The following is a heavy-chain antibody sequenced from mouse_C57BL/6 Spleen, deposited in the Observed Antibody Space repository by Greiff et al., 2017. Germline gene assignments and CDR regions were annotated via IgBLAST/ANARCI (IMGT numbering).Heavy chain of an antibody. V-gene: IGHV10-1*01. CDR2: IRSKSNNYAT. CDR1: GFSFNTYA. J-gene: IGHJ2*01. Sequence: GGGLVQPKGSLKLSCAASGFSFNTYAMNWVRQAPGKGLEWVARIRSKSNNYATYYADSVKDRFTISRDDSESMLYLQMNNLKTEDAAMYYCVRDLFDDWGQGTTLTVSS. CDR3: VRDLFDD.